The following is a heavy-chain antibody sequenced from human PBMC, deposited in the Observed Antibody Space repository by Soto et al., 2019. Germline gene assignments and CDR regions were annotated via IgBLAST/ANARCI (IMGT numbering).Heavy chain of an antibody. Sequence: KPSETLSLTCTDSGGSISTYYWSWIRQPPGKGLEWIGYIYYSGSTSYNPSLKSRVTISVDTSKNQFSLKLRSVTAADTAVYYCASDRSSGWDQGYGMDVWGQGTTVTVSS. V-gene: IGHV4-59*01. CDR1: GGSISTYY. CDR2: IYYSGST. J-gene: IGHJ6*02. D-gene: IGHD6-19*01. CDR3: ASDRSSGWDQGYGMDV.